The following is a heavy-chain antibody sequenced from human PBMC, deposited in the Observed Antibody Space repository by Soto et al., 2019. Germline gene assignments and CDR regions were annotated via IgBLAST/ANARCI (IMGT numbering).Heavy chain of an antibody. CDR3: ARGSYISSWYSLDC. Sequence: ASVKVSCKASGYTFTSYGISWVRQAPGQGLEWMGWISAHNGNTDYAQKFQGRVTMTTDTSTSTASMELRSLRSDDTAVYYCARGSYISSWYSLDCWGQGTLVAFSS. D-gene: IGHD6-13*01. CDR1: GYTFTSYG. J-gene: IGHJ4*02. V-gene: IGHV1-18*04. CDR2: ISAHNGNT.